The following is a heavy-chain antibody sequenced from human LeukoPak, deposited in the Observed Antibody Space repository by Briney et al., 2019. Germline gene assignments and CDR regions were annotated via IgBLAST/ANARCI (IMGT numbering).Heavy chain of an antibody. CDR3: AKGSGRTYSYYYMDV. CDR2: ISGSGGST. V-gene: IGHV3-23*01. D-gene: IGHD2-15*01. J-gene: IGHJ6*03. Sequence: PGGSLRLSCAASGFTFSSYAMSLVRQAPGKGLEWVSAISGSGGSTYYADSVKGRFTISRDNSKNTLYLQMNSLRAEDTAVYYCAKGSGRTYSYYYMDVWGKGTTVTVSS. CDR1: GFTFSSYA.